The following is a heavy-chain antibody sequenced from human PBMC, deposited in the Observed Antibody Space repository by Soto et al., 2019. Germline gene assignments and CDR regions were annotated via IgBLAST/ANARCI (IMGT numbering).Heavy chain of an antibody. CDR3: AHRPIIAAPWYNWFDP. J-gene: IGHJ5*02. Sequence: SGPTLVNPTQTLTLTCTFSGFSLSTSGVGVGWIRQPPGKALEWLALIYWNGDKRYSPSLKSRLTITKDTSKNQVVLTMTNMDPVDTATYYCAHRPIIAAPWYNWFDPWGQGTLVTVSS. CDR2: IYWNGDK. D-gene: IGHD6-6*01. CDR1: GFSLSTSGVG. V-gene: IGHV2-5*01.